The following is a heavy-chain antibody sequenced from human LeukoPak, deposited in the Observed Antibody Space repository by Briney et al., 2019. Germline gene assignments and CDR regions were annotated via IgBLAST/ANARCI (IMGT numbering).Heavy chain of an antibody. CDR2: IYHSGST. J-gene: IGHJ4*02. V-gene: IGHV4-30-2*01. CDR3: ARGGGTAMAPWYYFDY. Sequence: SETLSLTCTVSGGSISSGGYSWSWIRQPPGKGLEWIGYIYHSGSTHYNPSLKSRVTISVDRSKNQFSLKLSSVTAADTAVYYCARGGGTAMAPWYYFDYWGQGTLVTVSS. D-gene: IGHD5-18*01. CDR1: GGSISSGGYS.